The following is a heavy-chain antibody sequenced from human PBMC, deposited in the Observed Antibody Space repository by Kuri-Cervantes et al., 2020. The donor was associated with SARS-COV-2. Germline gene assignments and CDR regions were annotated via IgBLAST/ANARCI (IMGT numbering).Heavy chain of an antibody. J-gene: IGHJ4*02. CDR1: GGSISSSSYY. Sequence: GSLRLSCTVSGGSISSSSYYWGWIRQPPGKGLEWIGSIYYSGSTYYNPSLKSRVTISVDTSKNQFSLKLSSVTAADTAVYYCARESAQGTFGGVIVIIDYWGQGTLVTVSS. D-gene: IGHD3-16*02. V-gene: IGHV4-39*07. CDR3: ARESAQGTFGGVIVIIDY. CDR2: IYYSGST.